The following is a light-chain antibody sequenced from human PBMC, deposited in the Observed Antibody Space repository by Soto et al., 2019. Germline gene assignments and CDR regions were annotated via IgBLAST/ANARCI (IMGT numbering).Light chain of an antibody. J-gene: IGLJ2*01. Sequence: QSALTQPRSVSGSPGQSVTISCTGTSSDVAIYNYVSWYQHHPGKAPKPMIYDVSKRPSGVPDRFSGSKSGNTASLTISGLQAEDEADYCCCSYVGSYVLFGGGTKLTVL. V-gene: IGLV2-11*01. CDR1: SSDVAIYNY. CDR3: CSYVGSYVL. CDR2: DVS.